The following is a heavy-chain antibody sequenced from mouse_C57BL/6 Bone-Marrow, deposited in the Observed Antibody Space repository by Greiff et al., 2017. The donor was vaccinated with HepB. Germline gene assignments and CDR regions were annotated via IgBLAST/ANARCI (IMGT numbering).Heavy chain of an antibody. Sequence: DVHLVESGEGLVKPGGSLKLSCAASGFTFSSYAMSWVRQTPEKRLEWVAYISSGGDYIYYADTVKGRFTISRDNARNTLYLQMSSLKSEDTAMYYCTRDHGSSYGYFDYWGQGTTLTVSS. CDR2: ISSGGDYI. V-gene: IGHV5-9-1*02. J-gene: IGHJ2*01. CDR3: TRDHGSSYGYFDY. CDR1: GFTFSSYA. D-gene: IGHD1-1*01.